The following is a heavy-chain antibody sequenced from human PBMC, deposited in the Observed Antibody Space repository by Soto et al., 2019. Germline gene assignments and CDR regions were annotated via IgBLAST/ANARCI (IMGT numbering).Heavy chain of an antibody. J-gene: IGHJ5*02. Sequence: PSETLSLTCAVYGGSFSGYYWSWIRQPPGKGLEWIGEINHSGSTNYNPSLKSRVTISVDTSKNQFSLKLSSVTAADTAVYYCARGGMVYAIQGWFEPWGQGTLVTVSS. CDR2: INHSGST. CDR3: ARGGMVYAIQGWFEP. CDR1: GGSFSGYY. V-gene: IGHV4-34*01. D-gene: IGHD2-8*01.